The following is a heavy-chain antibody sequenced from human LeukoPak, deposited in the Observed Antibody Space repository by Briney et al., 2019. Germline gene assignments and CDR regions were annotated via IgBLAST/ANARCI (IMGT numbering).Heavy chain of an antibody. CDR3: ARGILTGFRYGMDV. CDR1: GGTFSSYA. CDR2: IIPILGIA. V-gene: IGHV1-69*04. J-gene: IGHJ6*02. D-gene: IGHD3-9*01. Sequence: SVKVSCKASGGTFSSYAISWVRQAPGQGLEWMGRIIPILGIANYEQKFQGRVTITADKSTSTAYMELSSLRSEDTAVYYCARGILTGFRYGMDVWGQGTTVTVSS.